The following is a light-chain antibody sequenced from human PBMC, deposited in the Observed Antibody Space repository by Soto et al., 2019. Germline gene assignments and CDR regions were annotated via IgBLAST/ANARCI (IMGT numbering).Light chain of an antibody. Sequence: DIQITLSPSTLSGSVGDRVTITCRASQSITIWLAWYQQKPGKAPKLLIYDASSLEGGVPSRFSGSGSGTEFTLTISGLQPDEFATYYCQQENNLSWTFGQGAKGDIK. CDR1: QSITIW. CDR3: QQENNLSWT. CDR2: DAS. V-gene: IGKV1-5*01. J-gene: IGKJ1*01.